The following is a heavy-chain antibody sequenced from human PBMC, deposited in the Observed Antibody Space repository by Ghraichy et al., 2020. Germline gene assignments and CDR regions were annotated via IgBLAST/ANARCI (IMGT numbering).Heavy chain of an antibody. V-gene: IGHV3-20*04. D-gene: IGHD6-6*01. CDR2: INWNGDTT. Sequence: GGSLRLSCAASGFTFTSYNMNWVRQAPGKGLEWVAGINWNGDTTSYADSVRGRFTISRDNAENSLYLQMNSLRADDAALYYCTRDRPYYYFGLDIWGQGTTVTVPS. J-gene: IGHJ6*02. CDR1: GFTFTSYN. CDR3: TRDRPYYYFGLDI.